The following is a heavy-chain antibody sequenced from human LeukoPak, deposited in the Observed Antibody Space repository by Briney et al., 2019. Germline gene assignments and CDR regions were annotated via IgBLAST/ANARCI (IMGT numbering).Heavy chain of an antibody. D-gene: IGHD3-22*01. CDR2: IYPGDSDT. Sequence: GESLQISCQGSGYSFTSYWIGWVRQMPGKGLEWMGIIYPGDSDTRYSPSFQGQVTISADKSISTAYLQWSSLKTSDTAMYYCATSTIAFYDSSGYYPANYYYYYGMDVWGQGTTVTVSS. CDR3: ATSTIAFYDSSGYYPANYYYYYGMDV. CDR1: GYSFTSYW. V-gene: IGHV5-51*01. J-gene: IGHJ6*02.